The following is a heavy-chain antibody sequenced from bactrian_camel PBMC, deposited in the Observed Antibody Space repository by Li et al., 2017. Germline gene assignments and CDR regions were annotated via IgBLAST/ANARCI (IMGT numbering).Heavy chain of an antibody. J-gene: IGHJ7*01. CDR1: EYIFKNDG. D-gene: IGHD5*01. V-gene: IGHV3S53*01. CDR2: IDSDGST. Sequence: HVQLVESGGGSVQAGGSLRLSCAASEYIFKNDGMGWFRQAPGKEREPVASIDSDGSTSYVDSVKGRFTVSEDKAETTMYLQMDSLKPEDTGMYYCAADSARESTVVGGSCYYGMDKWGHGTQVTVS.